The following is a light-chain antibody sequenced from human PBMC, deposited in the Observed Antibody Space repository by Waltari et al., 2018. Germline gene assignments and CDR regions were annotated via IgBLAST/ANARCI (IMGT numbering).Light chain of an antibody. CDR2: AAS. J-gene: IGKJ4*01. V-gene: IGKV1-9*01. CDR3: QQVKSFPLT. CDR1: QVINSY. Sequence: DIHLTQSPSFLSASVGDTVTVTCRSSQVINSYLAWYQQKAGEAPKLLMYAASALLDGVPSRFTGSGSGTEFTLTITDLQPEDFATYYCQQVKSFPLTFGGGTKIDFK.